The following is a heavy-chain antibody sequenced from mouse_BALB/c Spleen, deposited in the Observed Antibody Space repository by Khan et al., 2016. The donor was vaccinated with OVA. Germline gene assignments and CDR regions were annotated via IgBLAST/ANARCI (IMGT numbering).Heavy chain of an antibody. CDR1: GYTFTTYW. J-gene: IGHJ3*01. CDR3: ARRGLYGLFAY. CDR2: INPSTGHT. Sequence: QVRLQQSGAELAKPGASVKMSCTASGYTFTTYWIHWIKQRPGQGLEWIGYINPSTGHTEYHKKFKAKATLTADESSSTAYLQLNSLTSEDSAVYDCARRGLYGLFAYWGQGTLVTVSA. D-gene: IGHD2-10*02. V-gene: IGHV1-7*01.